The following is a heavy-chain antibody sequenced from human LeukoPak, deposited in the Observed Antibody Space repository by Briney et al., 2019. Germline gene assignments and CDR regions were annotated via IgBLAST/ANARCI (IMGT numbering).Heavy chain of an antibody. Sequence: PGGSLRLSCAASGLTFRRYAMGWVRQAPGKGLEWVSAITGGGGSTYYADSVKGRFTISRDNSKNILYLQMNSLRAEDTAVYYCAKCFVEMPTVADYWGQGTLLTVSS. D-gene: IGHD5-24*01. J-gene: IGHJ4*02. CDR2: ITGGGGST. CDR3: AKCFVEMPTVADY. CDR1: GLTFRRYA. V-gene: IGHV3-23*01.